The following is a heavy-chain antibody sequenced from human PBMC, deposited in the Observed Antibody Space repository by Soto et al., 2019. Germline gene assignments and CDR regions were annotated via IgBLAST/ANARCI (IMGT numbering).Heavy chain of an antibody. D-gene: IGHD3-22*01. CDR2: IYYSGST. Sequence: SETLSLTCTVSGGSLNSGGFSLSWIRPHPGKGLEWIGYIYYSGSTYYNPSLKSRVIISVDTSKNQFSLRLRSVTAADTAVYYCARAASFYYDNTGYYHFDYWGQGSLVTSP. CDR3: ARAASFYYDNTGYYHFDY. V-gene: IGHV4-31*03. CDR1: GGSLNSGGFS. J-gene: IGHJ4*02.